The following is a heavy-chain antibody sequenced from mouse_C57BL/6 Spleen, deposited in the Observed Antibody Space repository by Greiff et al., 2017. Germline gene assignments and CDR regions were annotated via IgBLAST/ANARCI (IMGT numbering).Heavy chain of an antibody. J-gene: IGHJ4*01. D-gene: IGHD1-1*01. V-gene: IGHV5-4*01. Sequence: EVQVVESGGGLVKPGGSLKLSCAASGFTFSSYAMSWVRQTPEKRLEWVATISDGGSYTYYPDNVKGRFTISRDNAKNNLYLQMSHLKSEDTAMYYCARERGTVVAFHYYAMDYWGQGTSVTVSS. CDR2: ISDGGSYT. CDR3: ARERGTVVAFHYYAMDY. CDR1: GFTFSSYA.